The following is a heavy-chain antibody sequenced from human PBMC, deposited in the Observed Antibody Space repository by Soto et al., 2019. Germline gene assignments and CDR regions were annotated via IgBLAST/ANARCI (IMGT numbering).Heavy chain of an antibody. CDR3: AKDLTAATCNLDF. D-gene: IGHD6-13*01. J-gene: IGHJ4*02. Sequence: GGSLRLSCAASGFTFSSYAMSWVRQAPGKGLEWVSAISGSGGITYYADSVKGRFTISRDNSKNTLYLQMNSRRVEDTAVYYFAKDLTAATCNLDFWVQGTLVTVSS. V-gene: IGHV3-23*01. CDR1: GFTFSSYA. CDR2: ISGSGGIT.